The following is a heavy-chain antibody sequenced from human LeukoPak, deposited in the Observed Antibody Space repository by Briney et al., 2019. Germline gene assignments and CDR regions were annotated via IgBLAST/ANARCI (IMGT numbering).Heavy chain of an antibody. CDR1: GYTFTSYY. CDR3: ARDGGYYYDSSGYIDY. V-gene: IGHV1-46*01. J-gene: IGHJ4*02. CDR2: INPSGGST. Sequence: REASVKASCKASGYTFTSYYMHWVRQAPGQGLEWMGIINPSGGSTSYAQKFQGRVIMTRDTSTSTVYMELSSLRSEDTAVYYCARDGGYYYDSSGYIDYWGQGTLVTVSS. D-gene: IGHD3-22*01.